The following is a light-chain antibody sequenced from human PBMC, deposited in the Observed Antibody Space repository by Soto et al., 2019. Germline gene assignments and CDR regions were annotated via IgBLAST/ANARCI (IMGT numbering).Light chain of an antibody. CDR3: TSFTSTSSLYV. CDR2: EVT. V-gene: IGLV2-14*01. Sequence: QSALTQPASVSGSLGQSITLSCTGTGSDIAGYNYISWYQQLPGKAPKLMIYEVTIRPSGISNRFSGSKSGNTASLTISGLQAEDEADYFCTSFTSTSSLYVFGTGTKLTVL. J-gene: IGLJ1*01. CDR1: GSDIAGYNY.